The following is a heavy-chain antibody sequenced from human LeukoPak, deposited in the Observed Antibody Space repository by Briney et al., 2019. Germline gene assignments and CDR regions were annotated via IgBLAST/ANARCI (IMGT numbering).Heavy chain of an antibody. D-gene: IGHD5/OR15-5a*01. CDR3: ARIYSVYDIQDS. CDR2: ITAGNGNT. J-gene: IGHJ5*01. CDR1: GYILSSHA. Sequence: ASVNVACKASGYILSSHALHWVRQAPGQKLEWMGWITAGNGNTKYSQKFQGRVPMTRDPSQTTCYLELSSLRSEDTAVYYGARIYSVYDIQDSWGQGPLVTVSS. V-gene: IGHV1-3*01.